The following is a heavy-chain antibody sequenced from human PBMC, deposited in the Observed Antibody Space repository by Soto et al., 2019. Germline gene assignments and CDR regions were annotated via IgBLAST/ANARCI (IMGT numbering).Heavy chain of an antibody. Sequence: SETLSLTCAVSGGSISSGGYSLSWIRQPPGKGLEWIGYIYHSGSTYYNPSLKSRVTISVDRSKNQFSLKLSSVTAADTAVYYCAVCLAVDGYFDYWGQGTLVTISS. D-gene: IGHD6-19*01. CDR2: IYHSGST. V-gene: IGHV4-30-2*01. CDR3: AVCLAVDGYFDY. CDR1: GGSISSGGYS. J-gene: IGHJ4*02.